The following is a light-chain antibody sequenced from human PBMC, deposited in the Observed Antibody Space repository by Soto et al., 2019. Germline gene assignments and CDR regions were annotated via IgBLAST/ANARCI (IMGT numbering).Light chain of an antibody. CDR3: QQYDGYSPQT. V-gene: IGKV1-33*01. Sequence: IHMTHSPSSLSASLGDRVTITFQASHDISNYLNWYQQKPGKAPKLLIYDASNLETGVPSRFRGSGSGTEFTLTINGLQPDDFGTYYCQQYDGYSPQTFGQGTKVDIK. CDR2: DAS. CDR1: HDISNY. J-gene: IGKJ1*01.